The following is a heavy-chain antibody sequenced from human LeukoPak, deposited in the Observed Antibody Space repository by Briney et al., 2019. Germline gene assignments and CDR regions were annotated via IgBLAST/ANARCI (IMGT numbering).Heavy chain of an antibody. CDR3: ARAKIAAAGTGAFDV. CDR2: MWYDGSIK. J-gene: IGHJ3*01. D-gene: IGHD6-13*01. Sequence: GGSLRLSCAASGFTFSNYGMHWVRQAPGKGLEWLAIMWYDGSIKYYADSAKGRFTISRDNSKNTLFLQMNSLGAEDTAVYYCARAKIAAAGTGAFDVWGQGTLVTVSS. V-gene: IGHV3-33*02. CDR1: GFTFSNYG.